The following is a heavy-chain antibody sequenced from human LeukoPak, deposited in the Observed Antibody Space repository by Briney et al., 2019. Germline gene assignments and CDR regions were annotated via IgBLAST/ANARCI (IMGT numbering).Heavy chain of an antibody. J-gene: IGHJ4*02. D-gene: IGHD2-2*01. CDR3: ANTVVPAVTYYFDY. CDR1: RFTFSSYG. CDR2: ISSSSSTI. V-gene: IGHV3-48*01. Sequence: GGSLRLSCAASRFTFSSYGMNWVRQAPGKGLEWVSYISSSSSTITYADSVKGRFTISRDNAKNSLYLQMNSLRAEDTAVYYCANTVVPAVTYYFDYWGQGTLVTVSS.